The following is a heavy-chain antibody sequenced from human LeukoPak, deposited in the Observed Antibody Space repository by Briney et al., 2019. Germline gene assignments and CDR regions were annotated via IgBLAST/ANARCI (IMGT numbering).Heavy chain of an antibody. V-gene: IGHV4-34*01. D-gene: IGHD6-13*01. CDR2: INHSGST. CDR3: ALGSSSWWGSSWFDP. Sequence: SETLSLTCAVYGGSFSGYYCSWIRQPPGKGLEWIGEINHSGSTNYNPSLKSRVTISVDTSKNQFSLKLSSVTAADTAVYYCALGSSSWWGSSWFDPWGQRTLVTVSS. J-gene: IGHJ5*02. CDR1: GGSFSGYY.